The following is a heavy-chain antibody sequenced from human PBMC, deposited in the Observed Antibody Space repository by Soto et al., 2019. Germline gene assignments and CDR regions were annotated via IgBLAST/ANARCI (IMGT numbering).Heavy chain of an antibody. CDR2: IYYSGST. CDR1: GGSISSGGYY. J-gene: IGHJ3*02. V-gene: IGHV4-31*01. CDR3: ARAPHPGGEAFDI. Sequence: QVQLQESGPGLVKPSQTLSLTCTVSGGSISSGGYYWSWIRQHPGKGLEWIGYIYYSGSTYYNASLESLVTISVDTSKNQFSLKLSSVTAADTAVYYCARAPHPGGEAFDIWGQGKMVTVSS.